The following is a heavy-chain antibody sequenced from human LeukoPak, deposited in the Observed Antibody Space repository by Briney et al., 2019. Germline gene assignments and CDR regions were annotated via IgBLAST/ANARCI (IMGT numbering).Heavy chain of an antibody. V-gene: IGHV3-21*01. CDR3: ARAVFRAVAASLGY. Sequence: KPGGSLRLSCAASGFTFSSYSMNWVRQAPGKGLEWVSSISSSSSYIYYADSVKGRFTISRDNAKNSLYLQMNSLRAEDTAVYYCARAVFRAVAASLGYWGQGTLVTVSS. CDR1: GFTFSSYS. CDR2: ISSSSSYI. J-gene: IGHJ4*02. D-gene: IGHD6-19*01.